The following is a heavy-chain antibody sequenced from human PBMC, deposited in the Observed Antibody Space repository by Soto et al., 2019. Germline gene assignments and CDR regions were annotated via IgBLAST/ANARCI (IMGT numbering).Heavy chain of an antibody. CDR1: GYTFTGYY. CDR3: ARLGGDRRNHYYYGMDV. J-gene: IGHJ6*02. Sequence: QVQLVQSGAEVKKPGASVKVSCKASGYTFTGYYMHWVRQAPGQGLEWMGWINPNSGGTNYAQKFQGWVTITRDTSISTGYMELSRLRSDDTAVYYCARLGGDRRNHYYYGMDVWGQGTTVTVSS. V-gene: IGHV1-2*04. D-gene: IGHD3-16*01. CDR2: INPNSGGT.